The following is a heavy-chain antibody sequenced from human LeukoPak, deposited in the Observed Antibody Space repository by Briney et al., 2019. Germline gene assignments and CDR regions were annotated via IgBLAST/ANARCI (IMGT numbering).Heavy chain of an antibody. CDR3: ARIASGTNFDC. CDR1: GFSLSTSGMR. V-gene: IGHV2-70*04. J-gene: IGHJ4*02. Sequence: SGPTLVKPTQTLTLTCTFSGFSLSTSGMRVGWIRQPPGKALEWLARIDWDDDKFYSTSLKTRLTISKDTSKNQVVLTLTNVDPVDTATYFCARIASGTNFDCWGQGTLVTVSS. CDR2: IDWDDDK. D-gene: IGHD1-1*01.